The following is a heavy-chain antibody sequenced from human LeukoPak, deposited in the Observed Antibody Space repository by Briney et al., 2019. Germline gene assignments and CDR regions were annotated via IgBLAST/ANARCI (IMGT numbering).Heavy chain of an antibody. CDR2: IRSKAYGGTT. V-gene: IGHV3-49*03. Sequence: PGGSLRLSCTASGFTFGDYAMSWFRQAPGKGLEWVGFIRSKAYGGTTDYAAPVKGRFTISRDDSKNTLYLQMNSLKTEDTAVYYCTTTYYYGSGSYYLFDYWGQGTLVTVSS. D-gene: IGHD3-10*01. CDR1: GFTFGDYA. CDR3: TTTYYYGSGSYYLFDY. J-gene: IGHJ4*02.